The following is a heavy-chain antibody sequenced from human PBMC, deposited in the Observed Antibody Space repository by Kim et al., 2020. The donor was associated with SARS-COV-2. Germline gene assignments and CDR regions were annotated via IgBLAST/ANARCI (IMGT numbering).Heavy chain of an antibody. D-gene: IGHD3-10*01. CDR1: GLTFSNAW. CDR2: IKSKIDGGTT. Sequence: GGSLRLSCAASGLTFSNAWMTWVRQAPGKGLEWFGHIKSKIDGGTTDYAAPVKGRFSISRDDSKATLNLQMNSLKTEDTGVYYCIAYSGPGSWGQGTLVTVSS. V-gene: IGHV3-15*01. CDR3: IAYSGPGS. J-gene: IGHJ4*02.